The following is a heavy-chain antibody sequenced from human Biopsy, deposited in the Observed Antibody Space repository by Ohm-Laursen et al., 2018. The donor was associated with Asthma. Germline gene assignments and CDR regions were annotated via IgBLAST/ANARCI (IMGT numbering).Heavy chain of an antibody. D-gene: IGHD2-21*02. CDR3: ASYEVVTAILPMYV. V-gene: IGHV3-30*03. CDR2: ISFDGSNK. Sequence: SLRLSCAASGFSFSRYGMHWVRQAPGKGLEWVAVISFDGSNKYYGDSVKGRFTIARDNSKNTVYLQMNSLRAEDTAVYYCASYEVVTAILPMYVWGQGTTVTVSS. CDR1: GFSFSRYG. J-gene: IGHJ6*02.